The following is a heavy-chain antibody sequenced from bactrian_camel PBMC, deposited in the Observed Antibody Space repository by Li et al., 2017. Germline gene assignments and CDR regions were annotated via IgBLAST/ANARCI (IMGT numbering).Heavy chain of an antibody. J-gene: IGHJ4*01. CDR1: GYTYNC. V-gene: IGHV3S53*01. CDR3: VTAGEGY. Sequence: HVQLVESGGGSVQAGGSLRLSCAASGYTYNCMGWFRQAPGKEREGVAMIDSAGGTSYADSVKGRFTISKDRAETTLALQMNSLRPDDTARYYCVTAGEGYWGQGTQVTVS. D-gene: IGHD1*01. CDR2: IDSAGGT.